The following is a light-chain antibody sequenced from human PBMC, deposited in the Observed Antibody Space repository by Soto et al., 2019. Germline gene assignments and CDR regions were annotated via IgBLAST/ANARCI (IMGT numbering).Light chain of an antibody. CDR2: GAY. CDR1: QSVSSSY. V-gene: IGKV3-20*01. J-gene: IGKJ5*01. Sequence: IVSTQSPFTLSLRPGERAPVSCMASQSVSSSYLAWYQQKPGQAPRLLIYGAYSRATGIPDRFSGSGSGTDFTLTISSLQTEDVEIYYCKKYNSGPLTCGQGTRLEIK. CDR3: KKYNSGPLT.